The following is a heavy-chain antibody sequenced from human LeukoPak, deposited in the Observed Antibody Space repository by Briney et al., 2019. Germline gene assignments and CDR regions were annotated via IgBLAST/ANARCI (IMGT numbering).Heavy chain of an antibody. CDR2: IYTSGST. V-gene: IGHV4-61*02. Sequence: SETLSLTCTVSGGSISSGSYYWSWIRQPAGKGLEWIGRIYTSGSTNYNPSLKSRVTISVDTSKNQFSLKLSPVTAADTAVYYCARDRGSAARPSYYYYYYMDVWGKGTTVTVSS. J-gene: IGHJ6*03. CDR1: GGSISSGSYY. CDR3: ARDRGSAARPSYYYYYYMDV. D-gene: IGHD6-6*01.